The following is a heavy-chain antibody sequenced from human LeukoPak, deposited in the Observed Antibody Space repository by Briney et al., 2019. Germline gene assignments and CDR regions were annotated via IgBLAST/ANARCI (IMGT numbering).Heavy chain of an antibody. D-gene: IGHD1-26*01. CDR1: GFTFSSYE. V-gene: IGHV3-23*01. Sequence: GGSLRLSCAASGFTFSSYEMNWVRQAPGKGLEWVSTIRSSGGSTHYADSVKGRFTISRDNSKNTLYLQMNSLRAEDTAVYYCAKKTSIVGAFDYWGQGTLVTVSS. CDR2: IRSSGGST. J-gene: IGHJ4*02. CDR3: AKKTSIVGAFDY.